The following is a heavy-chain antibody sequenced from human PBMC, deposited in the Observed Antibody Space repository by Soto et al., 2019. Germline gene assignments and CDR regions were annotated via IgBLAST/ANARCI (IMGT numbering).Heavy chain of an antibody. CDR3: ARGSTVAAILFDY. CDR2: IYYSGST. CDR1: GDSISSGGYY. J-gene: IGHJ4*02. V-gene: IGHV4-31*03. Sequence: QVQLQESGPGLVKPSQTLSLTCTVSGDSISSGGYYWSWIRQHPGKGLEWIGYIYYSGSTYYNPSLKSRVIISVDTSKNQFSLKLSSVTAADTAVYYCARGSTVAAILFDYWGQGTLVTDSS. D-gene: IGHD2-15*01.